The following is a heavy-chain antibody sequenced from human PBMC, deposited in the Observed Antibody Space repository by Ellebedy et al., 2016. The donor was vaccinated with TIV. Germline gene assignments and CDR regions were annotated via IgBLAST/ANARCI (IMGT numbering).Heavy chain of an antibody. D-gene: IGHD4-17*01. J-gene: IGHJ5*02. Sequence: GESLKISCAASGFTFTPYSMNWVRQAPGKGLEWVASIRQDGNEKDYLDSVKGRFTISRDNGKNSLDLQMNSLRVEDSALYYCAREGAYGDYAQVSFPFDPWGQGTLVIVSS. CDR3: AREGAYGDYAQVSFPFDP. CDR2: IRQDGNEK. V-gene: IGHV3-7*01. CDR1: GFTFTPYS.